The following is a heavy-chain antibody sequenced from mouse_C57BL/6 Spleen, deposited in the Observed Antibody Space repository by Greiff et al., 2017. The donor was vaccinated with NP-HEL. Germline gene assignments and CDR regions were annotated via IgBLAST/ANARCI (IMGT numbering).Heavy chain of an antibody. Sequence: QVQLQQSGPELAKPGASVKISCKASGYSFTSYYIHWVQQRPGQGLEWIGWIYPGSGNTTYTEQFKGKATLTADTSSSTAYMQLSSRTSEDSAVYYCARADYDYGYYAMDYWGQGTSVTVSS. V-gene: IGHV1-66*01. CDR3: ARADYDYGYYAMDY. CDR2: IYPGSGNT. CDR1: GYSFTSYY. J-gene: IGHJ4*01. D-gene: IGHD2-4*01.